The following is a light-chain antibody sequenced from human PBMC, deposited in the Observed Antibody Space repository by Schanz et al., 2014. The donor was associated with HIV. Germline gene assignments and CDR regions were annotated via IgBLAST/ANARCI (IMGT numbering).Light chain of an antibody. Sequence: DIQMAQSPSALSASVGDRVTITCRASQSISSWLAWYQQRPEKAPNLLIYKASSLEVGVPSRFSGSGSGTEFTLTISSLQPGDFATYYCLQYNDDVYTFGQGTKLEIK. J-gene: IGKJ2*01. CDR1: QSISSW. CDR2: KAS. CDR3: LQYNDDVYT. V-gene: IGKV1-5*03.